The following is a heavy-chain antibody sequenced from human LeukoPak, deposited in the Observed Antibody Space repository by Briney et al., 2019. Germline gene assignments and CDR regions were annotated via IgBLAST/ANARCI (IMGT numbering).Heavy chain of an antibody. CDR2: ISSSSSYI. J-gene: IGHJ4*02. Sequence: GGSLRLSCAASGFTFSSYSMNWVRQAPGKGLEWVSSISSSSSYIYYADSVKGRFTISRDNSKNTLYLQMNSLRAEDTAVYYCAKDYYDSSGYSYGDLGHFDYWGQGTLVTVSS. V-gene: IGHV3-21*04. CDR3: AKDYYDSSGYSYGDLGHFDY. CDR1: GFTFSSYS. D-gene: IGHD3-22*01.